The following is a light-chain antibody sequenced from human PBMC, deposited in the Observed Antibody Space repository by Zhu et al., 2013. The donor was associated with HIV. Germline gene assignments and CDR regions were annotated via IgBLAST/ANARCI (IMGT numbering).Light chain of an antibody. Sequence: EMVMTQSPATLSVSPGERATLSCRTSQSVSTNLAWYQQKPGQAPRLLIYGASTRATGIPARFSGSGSETEFTLTISSLQSEDFAVYYCQQYNDWPYSFGQGTKLEIK. J-gene: IGKJ2*03. V-gene: IGKV3-15*01. CDR1: QSVSTN. CDR2: GAS. CDR3: QQYNDWPYS.